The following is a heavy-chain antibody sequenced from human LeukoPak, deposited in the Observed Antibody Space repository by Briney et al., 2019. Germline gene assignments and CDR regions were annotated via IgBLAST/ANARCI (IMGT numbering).Heavy chain of an antibody. CDR2: IYYTGST. J-gene: IGHJ4*02. CDR3: ARGRGNFDY. Sequence: SETLSLTCTVSGGSISTYYWSWIRQPPGKGLEWIGYIYYTGSTNYNPSLKSRVTISVDTSKNQFSLKLSSVTAADTAVYYCARGRGNFDYWGQGTLVTVSS. V-gene: IGHV4-59*12. CDR1: GGSISTYY.